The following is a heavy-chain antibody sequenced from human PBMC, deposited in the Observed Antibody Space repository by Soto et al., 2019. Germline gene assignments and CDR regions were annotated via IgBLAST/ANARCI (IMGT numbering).Heavy chain of an antibody. V-gene: IGHV3-49*03. CDR2: IRSKAYGGTT. CDR3: ARVSGFRRVGSSSGLDY. Sequence: GGSLRLSCTASGFTFGDYAMSWFRQAPGKGLEWVGFIRSKAYGGTTEYAASVKGRFTISRDDSKSIAYLQMNSLKTEDTAVYYCARVSGFRRVGSSSGLDYWGQGTLVTVSS. CDR1: GFTFGDYA. D-gene: IGHD6-6*01. J-gene: IGHJ4*02.